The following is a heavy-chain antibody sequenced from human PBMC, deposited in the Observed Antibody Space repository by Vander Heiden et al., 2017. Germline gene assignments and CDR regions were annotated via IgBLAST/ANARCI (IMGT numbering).Heavy chain of an antibody. D-gene: IGHD3-22*01. V-gene: IGHV1-46*01. Sequence: QVQLVQSGAEVKKPGASVKVSCKASGYTFTSYYMHWVRQAPGQGLEWMGIINPSGGSTSYAQKFQGRVTMTRDTSTSTVYMELSSLRSEDTAVYYCAINSRGYVTADYWGQGTLVTVSS. CDR2: INPSGGST. J-gene: IGHJ4*02. CDR3: AINSRGYVTADY. CDR1: GYTFTSYY.